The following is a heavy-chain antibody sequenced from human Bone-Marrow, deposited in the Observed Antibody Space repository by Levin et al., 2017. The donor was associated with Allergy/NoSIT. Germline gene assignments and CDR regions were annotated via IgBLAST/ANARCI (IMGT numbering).Heavy chain of an antibody. CDR1: GFTFAYYA. V-gene: IGHV3-23*01. D-gene: IGHD3-10*01. CDR2: ISATGHKT. J-gene: IGHJ4*02. Sequence: GGSLRLSCAASENTSGFTFAYYAINWVRQAPGKGLEWVSVISATGHKTDYADSVKGRFSLSRDNSKNTVYLEMSGLRAEDTAVYYCANLYGSGSYYKGLGSDDHWGRGTLVTVSS. CDR3: ANLYGSGSYYKGLGSDDH.